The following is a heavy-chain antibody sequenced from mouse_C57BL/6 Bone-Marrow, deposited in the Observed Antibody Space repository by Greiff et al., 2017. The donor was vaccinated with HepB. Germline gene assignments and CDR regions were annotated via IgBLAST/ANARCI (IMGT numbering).Heavy chain of an antibody. CDR2: IWSGGST. J-gene: IGHJ3*01. CDR3: ARSAREVRQGFAY. V-gene: IGHV2-2*01. CDR1: GFSLTSYG. Sequence: VQLVESGPGLVQPSQSLSFTCTVSGFSLTSYGVHWVRQSPGKGLEWLGVIWSGGSTDYNAAFISRLSISKDNSKSQVFFKMNSLQADDTAIYYCARSAREVRQGFAYWGQGTLVTVSA. D-gene: IGHD6-1*01.